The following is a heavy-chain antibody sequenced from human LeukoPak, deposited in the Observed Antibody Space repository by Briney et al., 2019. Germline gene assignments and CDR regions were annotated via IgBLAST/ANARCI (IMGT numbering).Heavy chain of an antibody. V-gene: IGHV1-2*02. CDR2: INPNSGGT. D-gene: IGHD2-21*02. CDR3: AREVVTASLGAFDI. Sequence: GASVKVSCKASGYTFTSYYMHWVRQAPGQGLEWMGWINPNSGGTNYAQKFQGRVTMTRDTSISTAYMELSRLRSDDTAVYYCAREVVTASLGAFDIWGQGTMVTVSS. CDR1: GYTFTSYY. J-gene: IGHJ3*02.